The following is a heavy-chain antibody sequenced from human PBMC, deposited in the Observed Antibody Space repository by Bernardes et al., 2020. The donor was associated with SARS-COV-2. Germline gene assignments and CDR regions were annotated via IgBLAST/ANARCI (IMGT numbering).Heavy chain of an antibody. Sequence: GGSLRLSCAASGFIFSNYGMHWVRQAPGKGLEWVALILYDGNDKFYAESVKGRFTISRDNSKNTLHLQMNSLRAEDTAVYFCARDLSGSVSNFDYWGQEALVTVSS. V-gene: IGHV3-33*01. J-gene: IGHJ4*02. D-gene: IGHD3-3*01. CDR1: GFIFSNYG. CDR3: ARDLSGSVSNFDY. CDR2: ILYDGNDK.